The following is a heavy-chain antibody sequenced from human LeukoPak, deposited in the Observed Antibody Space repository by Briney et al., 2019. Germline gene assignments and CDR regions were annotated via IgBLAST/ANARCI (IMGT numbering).Heavy chain of an antibody. Sequence: GRSLRLSCAASGLTFSSYGMHWVRQAPGKGLEWVSFISYDGSKQYYADSVKGRFTISRDNSKNTLYLQVNSLRPEDTAVYYCAKGLDSGSYYLDYWGQGTLVTVSS. D-gene: IGHD1-26*01. CDR3: AKGLDSGSYYLDY. CDR2: ISYDGSKQ. CDR1: GLTFSSYG. V-gene: IGHV3-30*18. J-gene: IGHJ4*02.